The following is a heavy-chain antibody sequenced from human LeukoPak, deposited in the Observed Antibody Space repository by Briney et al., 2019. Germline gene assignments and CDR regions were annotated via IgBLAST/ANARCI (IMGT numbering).Heavy chain of an antibody. V-gene: IGHV1-46*01. CDR2: INPSGGST. J-gene: IGHJ6*02. Sequence: ASGKVSCMASGYTLTSYYLHWVRQAPGQELEWMAIINPSGGSTSHAQKFQGRVTMTRDTSASTVYMELSGLRSEDTAVYYCASVYKYAMDVWGQGTTVTVSS. CDR1: GYTLTSYY. CDR3: ASVYKYAMDV.